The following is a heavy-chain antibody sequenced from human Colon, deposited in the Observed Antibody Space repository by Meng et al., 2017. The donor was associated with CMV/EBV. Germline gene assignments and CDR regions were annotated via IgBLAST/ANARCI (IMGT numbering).Heavy chain of an antibody. CDR3: ARVHFPYSSSWYYFDY. CDR2: ISSSSYI. V-gene: IGHV3-21*01. J-gene: IGHJ4*02. CDR1: GFTFSRYS. Sequence: GFTFSRYSRKWVRQAPGKGMEWVSSISSSSYISYADSVKGRFTISRDNAKNSLYLQMNSLRAEDTAVYYCARVHFPYSSSWYYFDYWGQGTLVTVSS. D-gene: IGHD6-13*01.